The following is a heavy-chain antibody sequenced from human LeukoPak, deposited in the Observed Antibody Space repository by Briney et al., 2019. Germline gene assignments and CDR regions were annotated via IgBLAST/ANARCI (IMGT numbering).Heavy chain of an antibody. CDR3: ARLSAVAGTSDY. CDR1: GGSISSYY. D-gene: IGHD6-19*01. Sequence: ASETLSLTCTVSGGSISSYYWSWIRQPPGKGLEWIGYIYYSGSTNYNPSLKSRVTISVDTSKNQFSLKLSSVTAADTAVYYCARLSAVAGTSDYWGQGTLVTVSS. V-gene: IGHV4-59*08. J-gene: IGHJ4*02. CDR2: IYYSGST.